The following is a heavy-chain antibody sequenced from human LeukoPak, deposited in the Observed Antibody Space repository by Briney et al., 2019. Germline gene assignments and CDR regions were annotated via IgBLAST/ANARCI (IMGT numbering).Heavy chain of an antibody. CDR3: ARITYCGGDCPLGYFDY. CDR1: GGSMSSYY. CDR2: IYYSGST. D-gene: IGHD2-21*01. Sequence: SETLSLTCTVSGGSMSSYYWIWIRQPPGKGLEWIGYIYYSGSTNYNPSLKSRVTTSVDTSKNQFSLKLSSVTAADTAVYYCARITYCGGDCPLGYFDYWGQGTLVTVSS. J-gene: IGHJ4*02. V-gene: IGHV4-59*01.